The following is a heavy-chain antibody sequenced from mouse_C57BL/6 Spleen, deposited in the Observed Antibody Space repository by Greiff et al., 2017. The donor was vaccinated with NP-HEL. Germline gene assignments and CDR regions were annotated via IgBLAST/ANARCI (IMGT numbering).Heavy chain of an antibody. D-gene: IGHD2-9*01. J-gene: IGHJ3*01. CDR2: IHPSDSDT. CDR1: GYTFTSYW. V-gene: IGHV1-74*01. CDR3: AISSYYGYDAY. Sequence: QVQLQQPGAELVKPGASVKVSCKASGYTFTSYWMHWVKQRPGQGLEWIGRIHPSDSDTNYNQKFKGKATLTVDKSSSTAYMQLSSLTSEDAAVYYCAISSYYGYDAYWGQGTLVTVSA.